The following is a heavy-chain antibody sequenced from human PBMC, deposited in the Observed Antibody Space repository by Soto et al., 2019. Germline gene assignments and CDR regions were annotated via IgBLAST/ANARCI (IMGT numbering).Heavy chain of an antibody. CDR3: ATLGAVAGTDRFDP. D-gene: IGHD6-19*01. J-gene: IGHJ5*02. CDR1: GGTFSSYT. V-gene: IGHV1-69*02. CDR2: IIPILGIP. Sequence: QVQLVQSGAEVKKPGSSVKVSCKASGGTFSSYTITWVRQAPGQGLEWMGRIIPILGIPNYAQKFQGRVTITADKSTSTVYMELSSLRSEDTAVYYCATLGAVAGTDRFDPWGQGTLVTVSS.